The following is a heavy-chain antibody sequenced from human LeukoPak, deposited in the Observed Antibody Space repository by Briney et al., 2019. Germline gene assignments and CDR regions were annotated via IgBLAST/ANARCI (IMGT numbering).Heavy chain of an antibody. Sequence: SQTLSLTCSVSGYSISSGYYWSWIRQPPGKGLEWIGYIYYSGSTNYNPSLKSRVTISVDTSKNQFSLNLNSVTAADTAVYYCAKGAGPPWFDPWGQGTLVTVSS. CDR2: IYYSGST. J-gene: IGHJ5*02. CDR3: AKGAGPPWFDP. D-gene: IGHD6-19*01. V-gene: IGHV4-59*08. CDR1: GYSISSGYY.